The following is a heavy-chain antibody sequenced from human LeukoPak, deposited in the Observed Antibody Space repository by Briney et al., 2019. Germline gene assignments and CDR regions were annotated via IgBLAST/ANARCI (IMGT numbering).Heavy chain of an antibody. CDR2: IGISNGNT. CDR1: EPTFRDYS. J-gene: IGHJ4*03. V-gene: IGHV3-21*05. CDR3: ARDYRYAFDI. D-gene: IGHD5-12*01. Sequence: GGTQRLPRRASEPTFRDYSMHGLPRAPGKAWEWIYYIGISNGNTKYAESMNGRFTNSGNNTKYALYMQMNTLRVDDTAGYYCARDYRYAFDIWGQGTMVTVSS.